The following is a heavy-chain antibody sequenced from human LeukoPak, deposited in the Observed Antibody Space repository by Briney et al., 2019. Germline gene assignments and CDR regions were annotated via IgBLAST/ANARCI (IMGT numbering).Heavy chain of an antibody. J-gene: IGHJ5*02. Sequence: SELLSCTLAVRGGAFSGYCWDWVRQRPGKGLEWIGYIYHSGSTHYNSSLKSRLTISVDTSKNQFSLKLSSVTAADTAVYYCARGLRGIMIRGAITDLNWFDAWGQGTLVIVSS. V-gene: IGHV4-30-4*01. D-gene: IGHD3-10*01. CDR1: GGAFSGYC. CDR2: IYHSGST. CDR3: ARGLRGIMIRGAITDLNWFDA.